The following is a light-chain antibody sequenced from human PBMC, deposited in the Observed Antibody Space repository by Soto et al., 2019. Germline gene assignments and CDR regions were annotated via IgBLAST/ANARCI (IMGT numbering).Light chain of an antibody. CDR3: ATWDSALSAGV. Sequence: QSVLTQPPSMSAAPGPMVAISCSGTSSNIGDNSVSWYQHFPGTAPKVLIYDNNRRPSGIPDRFSGSKSGTSATLTIIGLQTGDEADYYCATWDSALSAGVFGGGTKLTVL. CDR2: DNN. J-gene: IGLJ3*02. CDR1: SSNIGDNS. V-gene: IGLV1-51*01.